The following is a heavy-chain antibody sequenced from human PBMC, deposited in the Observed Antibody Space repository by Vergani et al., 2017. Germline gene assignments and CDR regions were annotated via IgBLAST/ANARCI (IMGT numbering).Heavy chain of an antibody. Sequence: QVQLVQSGAEVKKPGSSVKVSCKASGGTFSSYAISWVRQAPGQGLEWMGRIIPIFGTANYAQKFQGRVTITADESTSTAYMELSSLRSEDTAVYYCARAVDSSGWYGYYYYYYVMDVWGQGTTVTVSS. CDR3: ARAVDSSGWYGYYYYYYVMDV. D-gene: IGHD6-19*01. V-gene: IGHV1-69*13. CDR2: IIPIFGTA. CDR1: GGTFSSYA. J-gene: IGHJ6*02.